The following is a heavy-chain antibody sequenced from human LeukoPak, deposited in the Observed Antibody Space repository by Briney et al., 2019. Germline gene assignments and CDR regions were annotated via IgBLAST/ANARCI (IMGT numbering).Heavy chain of an antibody. D-gene: IGHD2-2*01. CDR3: ARCPQYQLLSYYYYMDV. CDR2: ISAYNGNT. Sequence: ASVKVSCKASGYTFTSYGISWVRQAPGQGLEWMGWISAYNGNTSYAQKLQGRVTMTTDTSTSTAYMELRSLRSDDTAVYYCARCPQYQLLSYYYYMDVWGKGTTVTVSS. J-gene: IGHJ6*03. CDR1: GYTFTSYG. V-gene: IGHV1-18*01.